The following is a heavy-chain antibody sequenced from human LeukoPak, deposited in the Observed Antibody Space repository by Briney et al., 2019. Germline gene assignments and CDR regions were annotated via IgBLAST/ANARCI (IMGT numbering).Heavy chain of an antibody. CDR3: ARELYYYDSSGPGY. CDR2: ISTRGTSK. J-gene: IGHJ4*02. D-gene: IGHD3-22*01. CDR1: GFTFSSYS. V-gene: IGHV3-48*02. Sequence: GGSLRLSCAASGFTFSSYSMNWVRQAPGKGLEWVSYISTRGTSKYYADSVRGRFTISRDNAKNSLFLQMNSLRDEDTAVYYCARELYYYDSSGPGYWGQGTLVTVSS.